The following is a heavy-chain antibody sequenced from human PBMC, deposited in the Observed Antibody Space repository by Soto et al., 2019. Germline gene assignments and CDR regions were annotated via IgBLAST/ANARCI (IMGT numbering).Heavy chain of an antibody. J-gene: IGHJ5*02. Sequence: PSETLSLTCTVSGDSVSSGSYYWSWIRQPPGKGLEWIGYIYYSGSTNYNPSLKSRVTISVDTSKNQFSLKLSSVTAADTAVYYCARDDARANWFDPWGQGTLVTFSS. CDR2: IYYSGST. V-gene: IGHV4-61*01. CDR3: ARDDARANWFDP. CDR1: GDSVSSGSYY.